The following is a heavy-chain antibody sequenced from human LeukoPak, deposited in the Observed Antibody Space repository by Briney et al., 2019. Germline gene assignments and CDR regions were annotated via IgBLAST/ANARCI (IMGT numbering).Heavy chain of an antibody. V-gene: IGHV3-7*01. CDR2: INQDGSEK. Sequence: GGSLRLSCAASGFTFSSYSMNWVRQAPGKGLEWVANINQDGSEKFYADSVKGRFTISRDNAKNSLYLQMNSLRAEDTAVYYCARGRRVPAAMGNWFDPWGQGTLVTVSS. CDR3: ARGRRVPAAMGNWFDP. D-gene: IGHD2-2*01. J-gene: IGHJ5*02. CDR1: GFTFSSYS.